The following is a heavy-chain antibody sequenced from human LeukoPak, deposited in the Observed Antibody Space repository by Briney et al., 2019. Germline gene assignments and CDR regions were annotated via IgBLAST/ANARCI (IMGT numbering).Heavy chain of an antibody. Sequence: GGSLRLSCAASGFTFSSYGMRWVRQAPGKGLEWVAFIRYDGSNKYYADSVKGRFTISRDNSKNTLYLQMNSLRAEDTAVYYCAKARQDYGDYVNHWFDPWGQGTLVTVSS. CDR2: IRYDGSNK. CDR1: GFTFSSYG. J-gene: IGHJ5*02. V-gene: IGHV3-30*02. CDR3: AKARQDYGDYVNHWFDP. D-gene: IGHD4-17*01.